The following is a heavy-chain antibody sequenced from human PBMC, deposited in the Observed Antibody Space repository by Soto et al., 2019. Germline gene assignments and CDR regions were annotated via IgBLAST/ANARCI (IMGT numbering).Heavy chain of an antibody. Sequence: SQTLSLTCAISGDSVSSSTAAWNWIRLSPSRGLEWLGRTYYRSKWRHDYAVSVKSRITVNPDTSNNQFSLQLNSVTPDDTAVYYCASGVAYSGFDFWGQGTLVTVSS. V-gene: IGHV6-1*01. CDR3: ASGVAYSGFDF. CDR1: GDSVSSSTAA. D-gene: IGHD3-16*01. CDR2: TYYRSKWRH. J-gene: IGHJ4*02.